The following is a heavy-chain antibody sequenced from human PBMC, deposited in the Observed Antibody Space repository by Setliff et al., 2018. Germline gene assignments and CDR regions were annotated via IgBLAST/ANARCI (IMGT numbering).Heavy chain of an antibody. V-gene: IGHV1-69*13. CDR1: GGTFSTYG. Sequence: ASVKVSCKASGGTFSTYGITWVRQAPGQGLEWVGGIMPIFGTINYAQKFQGRVTITADESTSTVYMELSSLRSDDTALYYCAREEGYYYDSTDYYYYMDVWGKGTTVTVSS. CDR2: IMPIFGTI. J-gene: IGHJ6*03. CDR3: AREEGYYYDSTDYYYYMDV. D-gene: IGHD3-22*01.